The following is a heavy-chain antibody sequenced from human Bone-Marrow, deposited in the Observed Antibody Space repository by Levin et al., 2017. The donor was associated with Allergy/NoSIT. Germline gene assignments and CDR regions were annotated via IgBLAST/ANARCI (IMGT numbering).Heavy chain of an antibody. CDR2: ISSTGSMI. CDR3: ARDDGDYGDYEHGLSY. CDR1: QFAFSSYD. D-gene: IGHD4-17*01. J-gene: IGHJ4*02. Sequence: GGSLRLSCAASQFAFSSYDMNWVRQAPGKGLEWVSFISSTGSMIYYADSVQGRFTISRDNAKSSLFLQMNSVRVEDTAVYYCARDDGDYGDYEHGLSYWGQGTMVTVSS. V-gene: IGHV3-48*03.